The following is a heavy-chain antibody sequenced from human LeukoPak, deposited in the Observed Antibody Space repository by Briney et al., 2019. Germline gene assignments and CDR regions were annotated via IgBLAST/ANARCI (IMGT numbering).Heavy chain of an antibody. CDR1: GGSISSYY. CDR2: IYTSGST. D-gene: IGHD5-12*01. Sequence: SETLSLTCTVSGGSISSYYWSWIRQPAGKGLEWIGRIYTSGSTNYNPSLKSRVTMSVDTSKNQFSLKLSSVTAADTAVYYCARASRRYDSGAFDTWGQGTMVTVSS. CDR3: ARASRRYDSGAFDT. J-gene: IGHJ3*02. V-gene: IGHV4-4*07.